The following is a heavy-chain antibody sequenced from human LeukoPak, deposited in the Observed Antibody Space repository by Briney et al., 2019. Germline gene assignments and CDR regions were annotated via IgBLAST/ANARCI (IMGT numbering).Heavy chain of an antibody. V-gene: IGHV3-53*05. D-gene: IGHD6-19*01. CDR2: IYSGGST. CDR1: GFTVSSNY. J-gene: IGHJ4*02. CDR3: VRGQWLVPFDY. Sequence: PGGSLRLSCAASGFTVSSNYMSWVRRAPGKGLEWVSVIYSGGSTYYADSVKGRFTISRDNSKNTLYLQMSSLRAEDTAVYYCVRGQWLVPFDYWGQGTLVTVSS.